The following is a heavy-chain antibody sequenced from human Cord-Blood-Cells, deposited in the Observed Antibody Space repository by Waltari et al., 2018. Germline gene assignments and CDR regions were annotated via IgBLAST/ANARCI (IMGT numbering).Heavy chain of an antibody. CDR2: INPNSGGT. V-gene: IGHV1-2*02. Sequence: QVQLVQSGAEVKKPGASVKVSCKASGYTFTGYYMHWVRQAPGQGLEWMGWINPNSGGTNYARKFQGRVTMTRDTSISTAYMELSRLRSDDTAVYYCARSTGTGEYDYWGQGTLVTVSS. D-gene: IGHD7-27*01. CDR1: GYTFTGYY. J-gene: IGHJ4*02. CDR3: ARSTGTGEYDY.